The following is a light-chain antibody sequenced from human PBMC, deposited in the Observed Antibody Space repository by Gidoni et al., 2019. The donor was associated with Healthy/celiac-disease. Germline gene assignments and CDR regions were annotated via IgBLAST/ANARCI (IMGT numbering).Light chain of an antibody. CDR2: GNS. Sequence: SVLTHPPSVSGAPGQRVTIACTRSSSNIGAGYDVHWYQHLPGTAPKLLIYGNSNRPSGVPDRFSGSKSGTSASLAITGLQAEDEADYYCQSYESSLSATVFGGGTKLTVL. J-gene: IGLJ3*02. CDR1: SSNIGAGYD. V-gene: IGLV1-40*01. CDR3: QSYESSLSATV.